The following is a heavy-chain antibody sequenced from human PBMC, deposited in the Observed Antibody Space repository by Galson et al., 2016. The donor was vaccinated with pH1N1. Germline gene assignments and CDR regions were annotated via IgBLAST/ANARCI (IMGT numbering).Heavy chain of an antibody. Sequence: TLSLTCSVSGDSMTSGFYYWSWIRQPAGKGLEYIGYICTSGSTNYSPSLKSRLTISVDTSKNQVSLKLSSVTAAGTAVYYCARGRIDSAGSGSYYSNYYYGMAVWGQGTTVTVSS. CDR2: ICTSGST. D-gene: IGHD3-10*01. CDR3: ARGRIDSAGSGSYYSNYYYGMAV. V-gene: IGHV4-61*09. J-gene: IGHJ6*02. CDR1: GDSMTSGFYY.